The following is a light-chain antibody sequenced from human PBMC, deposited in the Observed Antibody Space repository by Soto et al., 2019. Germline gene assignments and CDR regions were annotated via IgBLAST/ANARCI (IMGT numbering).Light chain of an antibody. J-gene: IGKJ5*01. Sequence: EIVLTQSPGTLSLSPGERATLSCRASQSVSSSYLAWYQQKPGQAPRLLIYGASSRATGIPDRFSGSGSGTDFXXXISXLEPEDFAVYYCQQYGSSPPITFGQGTRLEIK. CDR3: QQYGSSPPIT. CDR2: GAS. V-gene: IGKV3-20*01. CDR1: QSVSSSY.